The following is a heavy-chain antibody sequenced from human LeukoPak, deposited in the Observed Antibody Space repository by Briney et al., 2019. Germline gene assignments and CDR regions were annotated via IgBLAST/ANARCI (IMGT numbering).Heavy chain of an antibody. CDR2: IYYRGST. CDR1: SGSISSGAYS. J-gene: IGHJ4*02. D-gene: IGHD3-10*01. Sequence: SQTLSLSCTVSSGSISSGAYSWTWLRQPPGKGLEWVGYIYYRGSTYYNPSLHSRVTISADTSKNQFSLELDSVTAADTAVYYCARGMLRGIPFDYWGQGTLVTVSS. V-gene: IGHV4-30-2*01. CDR3: ARGMLRGIPFDY.